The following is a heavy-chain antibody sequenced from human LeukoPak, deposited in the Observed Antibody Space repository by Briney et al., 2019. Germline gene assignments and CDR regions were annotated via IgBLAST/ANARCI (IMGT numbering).Heavy chain of an antibody. CDR2: INHSGST. CDR1: GGSFSGYY. J-gene: IGHJ4*02. CDR3: ARRGLMKYYFDY. D-gene: IGHD3-16*01. V-gene: IGHV4-34*01. Sequence: SETLSLTCAVYGGSFSGYYWSWIRQPPGKGLEWIGEINHSGSTNYNPSLKSRVTISVDTSKNQFSLKLSSVTAADTAVYYCARRGLMKYYFDYWGQGTLVTVSS.